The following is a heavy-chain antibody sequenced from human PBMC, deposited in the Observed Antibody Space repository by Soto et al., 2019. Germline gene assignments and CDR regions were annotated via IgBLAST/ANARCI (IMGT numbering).Heavy chain of an antibody. Sequence: QSQTLSLTCAISGDSVSSNSAAWNWIRQSPSRGLEWLGRTYYRSKWYNDYAVSVKSRITINPDTSKNQFSLQLNSVTPEDTAVYYCARGHGYSYLDYYYGMDVWGQGTTVTVSS. CDR1: GDSVSSNSAA. J-gene: IGHJ6*02. CDR2: TYYRSKWYN. D-gene: IGHD5-18*01. CDR3: ARGHGYSYLDYYYGMDV. V-gene: IGHV6-1*01.